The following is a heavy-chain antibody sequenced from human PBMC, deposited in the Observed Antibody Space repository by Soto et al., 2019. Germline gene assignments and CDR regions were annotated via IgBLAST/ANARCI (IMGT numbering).Heavy chain of an antibody. D-gene: IGHD5-18*01. CDR1: GVSIKSGGYY. J-gene: IGHJ4*02. V-gene: IGHV4-31*03. CDR3: ARGLYGGYAWAYDN. Sequence: QVQLQESGPGLVKPSRTLSLTCTVSGVSIKSGGYYWTWIRQRPGKGLEWIAYIHYSGSTYYNPSLKSRLAVSLDTSNNVFSLNLSSVTAADTAVYVCARGLYGGYAWAYDNRGQGTLVTVSS. CDR2: IHYSGST.